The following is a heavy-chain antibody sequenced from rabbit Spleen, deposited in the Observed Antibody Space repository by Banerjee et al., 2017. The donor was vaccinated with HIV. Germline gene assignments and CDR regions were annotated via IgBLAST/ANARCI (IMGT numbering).Heavy chain of an antibody. J-gene: IGHJ6*01. D-gene: IGHD8-1*01. CDR2: IDTGDSGFT. V-gene: IGHV1S45*01. CDR1: GFDLSRYYH. CDR3: ARDSGTSFSSYGMDL. Sequence: QEQLEESGGGLVKPEGSLTLTCKASGFDLSRYYHMCWVRQAPGKGLEWIACIDTGDSGFTYFASWAKGRFTISITSSTTVTLQVTSLTAADTATYFCARDSGTSFSSYGMDLWGPGTLVTVS.